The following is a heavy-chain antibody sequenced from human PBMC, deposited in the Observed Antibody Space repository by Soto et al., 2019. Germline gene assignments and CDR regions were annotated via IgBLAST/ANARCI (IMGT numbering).Heavy chain of an antibody. CDR1: GFTFSTYG. CDR2: IWSDGNNK. V-gene: IGHV3-33*01. D-gene: IGHD4-4*01. CDR3: ARASQLTTVTTFDF. Sequence: GGSLRLSCVVSGFTFSTYGMHWVRQAPGKGLEWVAVIWSDGNNKYYADSVKGRFTISRDKSKNTLYLQMNSLRADDTALFYCARASQLTTVTTFDFWGQGALVTVSS. J-gene: IGHJ4*02.